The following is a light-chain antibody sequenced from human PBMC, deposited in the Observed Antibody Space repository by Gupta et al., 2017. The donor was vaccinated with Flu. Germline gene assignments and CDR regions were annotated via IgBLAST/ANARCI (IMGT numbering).Light chain of an antibody. V-gene: IGKV1-5*03. CDR1: QNINSY. Sequence: DIQMTQSPSTLSASIGDRVTITCRASQNINSYLAWHQHEAGTAPKFHIYKGSTVEIGVPSRFSGSRSGAEYTLTIASRQPENFATNYCSQENSCPRTFGEGTKVEIK. CDR3: SQENSCPRT. J-gene: IGKJ1*01. CDR2: KGS.